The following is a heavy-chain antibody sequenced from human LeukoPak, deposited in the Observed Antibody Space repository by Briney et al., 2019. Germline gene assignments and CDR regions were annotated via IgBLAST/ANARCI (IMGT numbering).Heavy chain of an antibody. CDR2: IYSGGTT. CDR3: GRDWFKTGDPAS. J-gene: IGHJ4*02. D-gene: IGHD7-27*01. CDR1: GFSVSNYY. V-gene: IGHV3-66*01. Sequence: GGSLRLSCEASGFSVSNYYMSWVRQAPGKGLECVSVIYSGGTTHYPDSVKGRFTISRDNFKNTLYLQVSNLRVEDTAVYYCGRDWFKTGDPASWGQGTLVIVSS.